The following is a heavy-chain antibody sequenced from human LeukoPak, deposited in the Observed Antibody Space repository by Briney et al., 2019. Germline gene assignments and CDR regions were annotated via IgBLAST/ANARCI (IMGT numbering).Heavy chain of an antibody. D-gene: IGHD3-22*01. V-gene: IGHV4-59*08. J-gene: IGHJ4*02. CDR2: IYYSGST. CDR3: ARSGNYYDSSGYYYGLDY. Sequence: PSETLSLTCTVSGGSISGYHWNWIRQPPGKGLEWIGNIYYSGSTNYSPSLKSRVTISVDTSKNQFSLKLSSVTAADTAVYYCARSGNYYDSSGYYYGLDYWGQGTLVTVSS. CDR1: GGSISGYH.